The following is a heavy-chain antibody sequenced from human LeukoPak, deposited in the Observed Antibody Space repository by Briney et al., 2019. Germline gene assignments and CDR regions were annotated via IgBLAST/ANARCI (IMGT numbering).Heavy chain of an antibody. D-gene: IGHD6-13*01. CDR2: IIPIFGTA. J-gene: IGHJ4*02. CDR1: GGTFISYA. V-gene: IGHV1-69*06. Sequence: SVKVSCKASGGTFISYAISWVRQAPGQGLDWMGGIIPIFGTANYAQKFQGRVTITADKSTSTAYMELRSLRSDDTAVYYCARDQGSSWPRDFDYWGQGTLVTVSS. CDR3: ARDQGSSWPRDFDY.